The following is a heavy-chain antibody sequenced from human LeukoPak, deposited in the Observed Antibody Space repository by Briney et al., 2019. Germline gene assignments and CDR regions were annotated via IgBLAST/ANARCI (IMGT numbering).Heavy chain of an antibody. Sequence: ASVKVSCKASGYTFTGYYMHWVRQAPGQGLEWMGWINPNSGGTNYAQKFRGRVTMTRDTSISTAYMELSRLRSDDTAVYYCARDATRGIAAAEPFDPWGQGTLVTVSS. V-gene: IGHV1-2*02. CDR2: INPNSGGT. D-gene: IGHD6-13*01. CDR1: GYTFTGYY. J-gene: IGHJ5*02. CDR3: ARDATRGIAAAEPFDP.